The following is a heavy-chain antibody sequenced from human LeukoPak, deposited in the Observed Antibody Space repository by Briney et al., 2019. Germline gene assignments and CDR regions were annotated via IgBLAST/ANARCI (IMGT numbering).Heavy chain of an antibody. J-gene: IGHJ5*02. D-gene: IGHD3-16*01. CDR2: MNPNSGNT. Sequence: ASVKVSCKASGYTFTSYDINWVRQATGQGLEWMGWMNPNSGNTGYAQKFQVRVTITMNTSISTAYMELSSLRSEDTAVYYCARGPSYVVTFGGVINWFDPWGQGTLVTVSS. CDR3: ARGPSYVVTFGGVINWFDP. CDR1: GYTFTSYD. V-gene: IGHV1-8*01.